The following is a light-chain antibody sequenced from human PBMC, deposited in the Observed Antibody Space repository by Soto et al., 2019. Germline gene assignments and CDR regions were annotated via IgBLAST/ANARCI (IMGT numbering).Light chain of an antibody. CDR3: QQYDNPPIT. CDR1: QDISNY. J-gene: IGKJ5*01. CDR2: DAS. Sequence: DIHMTQSPSSLSASVGYRFTITCQASQDISNYLNWYQQKPGKAPKLLIYDASNLETGVPSRFSGSGSGTDFTFTISSLQPEDIATYYCQQYDNPPITFGQGTRLEIK. V-gene: IGKV1-33*01.